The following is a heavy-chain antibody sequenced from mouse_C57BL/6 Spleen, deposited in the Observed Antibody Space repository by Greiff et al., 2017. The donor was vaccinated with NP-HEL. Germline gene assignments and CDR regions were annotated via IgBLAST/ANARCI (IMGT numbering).Heavy chain of an antibody. CDR2: IDPSDSYT. Sequence: QVQLQQSGAELVMPGASVKLSCKASGYTFTSYWMHWVKQRPGQGLEWIGEIDPSDSYTNYNQKFKGKSTLTVDKSSSTAYMQLSSLTSEDSAVYYCARDYSNYHDYWGQGTTLTVSS. J-gene: IGHJ2*01. CDR3: ARDYSNYHDY. CDR1: GYTFTSYW. D-gene: IGHD2-5*01. V-gene: IGHV1-69*01.